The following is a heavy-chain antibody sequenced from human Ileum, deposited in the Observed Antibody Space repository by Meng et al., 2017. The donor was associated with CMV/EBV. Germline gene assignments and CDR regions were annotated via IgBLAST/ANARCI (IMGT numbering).Heavy chain of an antibody. CDR3: AKTLPDSSGWYYLHY. D-gene: IGHD6-19*01. J-gene: IGHJ4*02. Sequence: GGSLRLSCAASGFTFSNYWMHWVRQVPGKGLEWVSRIDSNGGSIKYADSVKGRFTISRDNAKNTLHLRMNSLRAEDTAIYYCAKTLPDSSGWYYLHYWGQGTLVTVSS. CDR1: GFTFSNYW. CDR2: IDSNGGSI. V-gene: IGHV3-74*03.